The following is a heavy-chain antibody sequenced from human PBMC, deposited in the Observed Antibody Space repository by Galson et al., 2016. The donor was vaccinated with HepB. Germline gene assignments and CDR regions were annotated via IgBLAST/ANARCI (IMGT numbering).Heavy chain of an antibody. V-gene: IGHV3-23*01. CDR2: ISGSGGTT. J-gene: IGHJ1*01. Sequence: SLRLSCAASGFTFSSYAMNWVRQPPGKGLEWVSSISGSGGTTYYADSLKGRFTISRDNSKSTLYPQMNSLRAESTAVYYCAKGAYSLPENFQHWGQGTLVTVSS. CDR3: AKGAYSLPENFQH. CDR1: GFTFSSYA. D-gene: IGHD2-15*01.